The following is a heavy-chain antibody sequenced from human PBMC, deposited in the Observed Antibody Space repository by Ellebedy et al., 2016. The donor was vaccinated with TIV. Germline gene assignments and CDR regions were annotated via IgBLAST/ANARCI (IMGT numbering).Heavy chain of an antibody. V-gene: IGHV3-23*01. D-gene: IGHD2-2*01. CDR3: AKDRYCSTINCARGFDY. Sequence: GESLKISCAASGFTFSSYAMSWVRQAPGKGLEWVSAISGSGGSTYYADSVKGRFTISRDNSKNTLYLQMNSLRAEDTAVYYCAKDRYCSTINCARGFDYWGQGTLVTVSS. CDR1: GFTFSSYA. CDR2: ISGSGGST. J-gene: IGHJ4*02.